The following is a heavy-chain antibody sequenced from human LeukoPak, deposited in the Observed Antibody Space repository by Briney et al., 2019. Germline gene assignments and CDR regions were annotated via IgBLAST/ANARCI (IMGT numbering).Heavy chain of an antibody. J-gene: IGHJ5*02. D-gene: IGHD2-2*02. CDR2: ISYDGSNK. Sequence: GGSLRLSCAASGFTFSSYAMHWVRQAPGKGLEWVAVISYDGSNKYYADSVKGRFTISRDNSKNTLYLQMNSLRAEDTAVYYCARDNGGYCSSTSCHTNWFDPWGQGTLVTVSS. V-gene: IGHV3-30*04. CDR3: ARDNGGYCSSTSCHTNWFDP. CDR1: GFTFSSYA.